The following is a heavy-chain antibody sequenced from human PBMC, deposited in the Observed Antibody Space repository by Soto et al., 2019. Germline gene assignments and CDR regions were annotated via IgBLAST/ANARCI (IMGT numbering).Heavy chain of an antibody. J-gene: IGHJ6*02. V-gene: IGHV1-2*04. Sequence: ASVKVSCKASGYTFTSYSMHWVRQAPGQGLEWMGWINPNSGGTKYAQKFQGWVTMTRDTSISTAYMEPSRLRSDDTAVYYCARDIEDTAGPYFYGMDVWGQGTTVTSP. CDR2: INPNSGGT. CDR3: ARDIEDTAGPYFYGMDV. CDR1: GYTFTSYS. D-gene: IGHD5-18*01.